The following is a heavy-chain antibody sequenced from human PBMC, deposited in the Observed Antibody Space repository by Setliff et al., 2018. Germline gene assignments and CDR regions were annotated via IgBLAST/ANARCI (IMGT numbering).Heavy chain of an antibody. J-gene: IGHJ6*03. CDR2: IHIGGSA. D-gene: IGHD6-19*01. CDR1: GGSISSYY. Sequence: SETLSLTCTVSGGSISSYYWSWIRQPAGKGLEWIGHIHIGGSANYNTSLKSRVTMSIDTSKNQFSLKLNSVTAADMAVYDCSREQWLDPPGYYYMDVWAKGTTVTVSS. CDR3: SREQWLDPPGYYYMDV. V-gene: IGHV4-4*07.